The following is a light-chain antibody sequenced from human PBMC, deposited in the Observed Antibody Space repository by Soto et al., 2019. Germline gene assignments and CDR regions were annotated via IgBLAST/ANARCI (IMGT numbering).Light chain of an antibody. CDR1: SSDVGAYNY. CDR2: DVS. Sequence: QSVLTQPRSVSGSPGQSVTISCTGTSSDVGAYNYVSWYQQYPGKAPKLMIYDVSKRPSGVPDRFSGSKSGNTASLTISGLQAGDEADYYCCSYAGLFGGGTKVTVL. CDR3: CSYAGL. V-gene: IGLV2-11*01. J-gene: IGLJ2*01.